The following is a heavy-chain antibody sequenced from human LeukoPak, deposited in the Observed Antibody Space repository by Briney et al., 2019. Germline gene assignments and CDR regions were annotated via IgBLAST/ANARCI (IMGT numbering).Heavy chain of an antibody. CDR3: AKIWLYGSGNQVGAFDI. CDR1: GFTVSSNY. V-gene: IGHV3-53*01. J-gene: IGHJ3*02. Sequence: GGSLRLSCAASGFTVSSNYMSWVRQAPREELEWVSVIYSGGSTYYADSVKGRFTISRDNSKNTLYLQMNSLRAEDTAVYYCAKIWLYGSGNQVGAFDIWGQGTMVTVSS. CDR2: IYSGGST. D-gene: IGHD3-10*01.